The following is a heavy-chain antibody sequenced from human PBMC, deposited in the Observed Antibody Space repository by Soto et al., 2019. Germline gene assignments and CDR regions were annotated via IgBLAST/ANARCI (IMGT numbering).Heavy chain of an antibody. D-gene: IGHD3-10*01. Sequence: ASVKVSCKASGYTFTGYYMHWVRQAPGQGLEWMGWINPNSGGTNYAQKFQGWVTMTRDTSISTAYMELSRLRSDDTAVYYCARDLSFGYYGSGSYYFDYWGQGTLVTVSS. V-gene: IGHV1-2*04. J-gene: IGHJ4*02. CDR3: ARDLSFGYYGSGSYYFDY. CDR1: GYTFTGYY. CDR2: INPNSGGT.